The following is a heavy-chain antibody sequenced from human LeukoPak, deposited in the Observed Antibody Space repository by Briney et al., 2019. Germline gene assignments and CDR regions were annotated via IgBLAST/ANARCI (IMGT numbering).Heavy chain of an antibody. CDR3: ARDRMGATPDY. CDR2: IYARGSA. Sequence: SETLSLTCSVSGGSINSHYLSWIRQPAGKGLEWIGRIYARGSADYNPSLKSRVTVSVDTSKNQFSLKLTSVTAADTAVYYCARDRMGATPDYWGQGALVTVSS. J-gene: IGHJ4*02. V-gene: IGHV4-4*07. D-gene: IGHD1-26*01. CDR1: GGSINSHY.